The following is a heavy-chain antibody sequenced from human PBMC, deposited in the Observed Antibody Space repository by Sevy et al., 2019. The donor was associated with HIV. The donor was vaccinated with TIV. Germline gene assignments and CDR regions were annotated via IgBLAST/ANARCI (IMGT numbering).Heavy chain of an antibody. CDR2: ISYDGSSE. Sequence: GGSLRLSCAAPGFTFTNYALHWIRQAPGKGLEWVAIISYDGSSEYYADSVKGRFTISRDNSKNTLYLQMNSLRPDDTAVYYCARDLRPNYWYFDVWGRGTLVTVSS. V-gene: IGHV3-30-3*01. J-gene: IGHJ2*01. CDR3: ARDLRPNYWYFDV. CDR1: GFTFTNYA.